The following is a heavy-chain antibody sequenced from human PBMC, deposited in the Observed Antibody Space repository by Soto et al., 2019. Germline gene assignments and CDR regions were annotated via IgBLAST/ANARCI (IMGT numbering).Heavy chain of an antibody. Sequence: ASVKVSCKASGYTFTSYAMHWVRQAPGQRLEWMGWINAGNGNTKYSQKFQARVTITRDTSASTAYMELSSLRSEDTAVYYCARSIVVVTALDYWGQGTLVTVSS. CDR1: GYTFTSYA. CDR3: ARSIVVVTALDY. J-gene: IGHJ4*02. D-gene: IGHD2-21*02. V-gene: IGHV1-3*01. CDR2: INAGNGNT.